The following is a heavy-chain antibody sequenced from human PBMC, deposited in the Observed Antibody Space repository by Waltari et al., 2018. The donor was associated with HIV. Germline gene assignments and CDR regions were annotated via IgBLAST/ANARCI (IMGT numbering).Heavy chain of an antibody. D-gene: IGHD3-22*01. CDR2: IWLGDGNAK. CDR3: ARRVGSTGSYDRLDP. Sequence: QVQLVESGGGVVQPGTSLRLSCAASGFRFRNYAMHWARQAPGKGLVWGALIWLGDGNAKYYTDSVRSRFTISRDNSKNTLYLQMNSLRAEDTAVYYCARRVGSTGSYDRLDPWGQGTLVTVSS. CDR1: GFRFRNYA. V-gene: IGHV3-33*01. J-gene: IGHJ5*02.